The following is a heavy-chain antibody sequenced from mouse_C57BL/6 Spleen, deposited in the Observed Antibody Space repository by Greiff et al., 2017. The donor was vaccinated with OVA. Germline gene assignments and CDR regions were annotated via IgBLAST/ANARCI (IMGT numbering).Heavy chain of an antibody. CDR3: ASGVNYDYED. D-gene: IGHD2-4*01. Sequence: VQLQQSGAELVKPGASVKISCKASGYAFSSYWMNWVKQRPGKGLEWIGQFYPGDGDTNYNGKFKGKATLTADKSSSTAYLQLSSLTSEDSAVYYCASGVNYDYEDWGQGTTLTVSS. V-gene: IGHV1-80*01. CDR1: GYAFSSYW. J-gene: IGHJ2*01. CDR2: FYPGDGDT.